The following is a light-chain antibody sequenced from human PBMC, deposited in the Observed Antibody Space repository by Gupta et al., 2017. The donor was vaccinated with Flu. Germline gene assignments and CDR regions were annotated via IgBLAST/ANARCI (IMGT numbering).Light chain of an antibody. V-gene: IGKV2-30*01. J-gene: IGKJ4*01. CDR1: QSLLSGDGNAD. Sequence: DVVLTQFPLSLSVTLGQEASISCSSSQSLLSGDGNADLNWFHQRPGHSPRRLNYQLSRRDAEVPERGSGSGSGTHFTLSSSQVEAVELCVCYWMKSTHWPITFGPGTRVELK. CDR3: MKSTHWPIT. CDR2: QLS.